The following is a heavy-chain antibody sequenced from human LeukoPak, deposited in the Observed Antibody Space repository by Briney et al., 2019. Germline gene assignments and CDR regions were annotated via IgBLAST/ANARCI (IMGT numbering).Heavy chain of an antibody. D-gene: IGHD5-12*01. J-gene: IGHJ4*02. CDR3: VGDQVGDTGYLR. CDR1: GFIFSTYT. CDR2: INGDGRTT. V-gene: IGHV3-64D*06. Sequence: GGSLRLSCSASGFIFSTYTMYWVRQAPGKGLEYVSVINGDGRTTYYIDSVKGRFTISRDNSKNTLYLQMSSLRADDTAVYYCVGDQVGDTGYLRWGQGTRVTVSA.